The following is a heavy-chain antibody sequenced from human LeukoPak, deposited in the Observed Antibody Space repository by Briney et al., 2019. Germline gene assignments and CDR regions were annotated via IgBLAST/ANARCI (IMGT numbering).Heavy chain of an antibody. CDR2: INPHSGAT. V-gene: IGHV1-2*02. CDR1: GYTFTGHY. Sequence: ASVKVSCKASGYTFTGHYIHWVRQAPGQGLEQMGWINPHSGATDYAQKFQGRVTMTRDTSISTAYMELSSLRSEDTAVYYCARCIAAAGTTYDAFDIWGQGTMVTVSS. CDR3: ARCIAAAGTTYDAFDI. D-gene: IGHD6-13*01. J-gene: IGHJ3*02.